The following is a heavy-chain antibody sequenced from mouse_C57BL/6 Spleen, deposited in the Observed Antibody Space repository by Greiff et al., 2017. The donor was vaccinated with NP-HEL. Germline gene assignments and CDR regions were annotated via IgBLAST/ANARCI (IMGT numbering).Heavy chain of an antibody. CDR2: INPSSGYT. CDR1: GYTFTSYW. V-gene: IGHV1-7*01. CDR3: ARSHYGNPWFAY. J-gene: IGHJ3*01. D-gene: IGHD2-1*01. Sequence: VQLQQSGAELVMPGASVKLSCKASGYTFTSYWMHWVKQRPGQGLEWIGYINPSSGYTKYNQKFKDKATLTADKSSSTAYMQLSSLTYEDSAVYYCARSHYGNPWFAYWGQGTLVTVSA.